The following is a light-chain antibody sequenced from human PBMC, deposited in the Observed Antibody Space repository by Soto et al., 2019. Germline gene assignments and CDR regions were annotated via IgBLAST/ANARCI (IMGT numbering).Light chain of an antibody. Sequence: DIQMTQSPSSVSASAGDRVTITCQASQDITNYLNWYQQKPGKAPKLLISDASRLEPGVPSRFMGSGSGTDFTFTISSLQLEILSTNYCQQFHNLPYTLAPGTKVEIK. CDR2: DAS. V-gene: IGKV1-33*01. CDR1: QDITNY. J-gene: IGKJ3*01. CDR3: QQFHNLPYT.